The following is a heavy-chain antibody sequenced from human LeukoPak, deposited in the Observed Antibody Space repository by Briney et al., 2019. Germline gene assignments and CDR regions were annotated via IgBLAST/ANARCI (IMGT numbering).Heavy chain of an antibody. CDR1: GFNFSSYS. J-gene: IGHJ4*02. D-gene: IGHD3-10*01. CDR3: GRAQTYYGSGSYLY. V-gene: IGHV3-48*02. Sequence: GGSLRLSCAASGFNFSSYSMNWLRQAPGKGLEWVSYICSSSSTIYYADSVKGRFTISRDNSKNTLYLQRNSLRDENTAVYYWGRAQTYYGSGSYLYWGQGTLVTVSS. CDR2: ICSSSSTI.